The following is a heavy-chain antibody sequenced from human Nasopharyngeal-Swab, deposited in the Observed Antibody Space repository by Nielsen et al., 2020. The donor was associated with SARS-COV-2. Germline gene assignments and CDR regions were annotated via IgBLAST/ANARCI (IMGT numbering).Heavy chain of an antibody. CDR1: GFTLSEHY. Sequence: GASLKLSWAGSGFTLSEHYMDWVRQAPGKGLEWVGRSRNEAHSFTTEYAASVKGRFTISRDDSENSLYLQMNSLKIEDTAVYYCVRADISGYFDYWGQGTLVTVSS. CDR2: SRNEAHSFTT. CDR3: VRADISGYFDY. D-gene: IGHD3-22*01. V-gene: IGHV3-72*01. J-gene: IGHJ4*02.